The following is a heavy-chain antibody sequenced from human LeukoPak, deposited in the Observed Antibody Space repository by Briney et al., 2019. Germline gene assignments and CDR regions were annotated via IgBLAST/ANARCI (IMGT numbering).Heavy chain of an antibody. V-gene: IGHV4-59*01. CDR2: IYYSGST. D-gene: IGHD4-17*01. J-gene: IGHJ6*03. Sequence: SETLSLTCTVSGGSISSYYWSWIRQSPGKGLEWIGYIYYSGSTNYNPSLKSRVTISVDKSKNQFSLKLSSVTAADTAVYYCARGTYGDYVYYYYYMDVWGKRTTVTVSS. CDR1: GGSISSYY. CDR3: ARGTYGDYVYYYYYMDV.